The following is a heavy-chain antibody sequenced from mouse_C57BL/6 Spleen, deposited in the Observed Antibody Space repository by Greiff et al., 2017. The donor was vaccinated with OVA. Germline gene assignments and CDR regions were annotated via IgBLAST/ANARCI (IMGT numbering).Heavy chain of an antibody. V-gene: IGHV1-50*01. Sequence: VQLQQPGAELVKPGASVKLSCKASGYTFTSYWMQWVNQRPGQGLEWVGEIDPSDSYTNYHQKFKGRATLTVDTSSSTAYMQLSSLTSEDAAVYYCSRRDYGSSFDYWGQGTTLTVSS. CDR3: SRRDYGSSFDY. J-gene: IGHJ2*01. CDR2: IDPSDSYT. CDR1: GYTFTSYW. D-gene: IGHD1-1*01.